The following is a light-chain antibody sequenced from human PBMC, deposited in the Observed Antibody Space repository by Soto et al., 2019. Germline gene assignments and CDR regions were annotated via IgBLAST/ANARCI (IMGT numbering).Light chain of an antibody. Sequence: QSVLAQPASVSGSPGQSITISCTGTSSDVGGYNYVSWYQQHPGKAPKLMIYEASNRPSGVPDRFSGSKSGNTASLTISGLQADDEADYYCCSLTTSHTYVFGSGTKVTVL. J-gene: IGLJ1*01. CDR3: CSLTTSHTYV. CDR2: EAS. CDR1: SSDVGGYNY. V-gene: IGLV2-14*01.